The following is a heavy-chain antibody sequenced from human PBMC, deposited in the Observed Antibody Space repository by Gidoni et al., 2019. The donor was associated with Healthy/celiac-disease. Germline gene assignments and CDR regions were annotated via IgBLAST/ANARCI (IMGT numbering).Heavy chain of an antibody. CDR1: GFTFSSYG. V-gene: IGHV3-30*18. D-gene: IGHD4-17*01. CDR3: ANGATVTYSYYYYYGMDV. Sequence: SCAASGFTFSSYGMHWVRQAPGKGLEWVAVISYDGSNKYYADSVKGRFTISRDNSKNTRYLQMNSLRAEDTAVYYCANGATVTYSYYYYYGMDVWGQGTTVTVSS. CDR2: ISYDGSNK. J-gene: IGHJ6*02.